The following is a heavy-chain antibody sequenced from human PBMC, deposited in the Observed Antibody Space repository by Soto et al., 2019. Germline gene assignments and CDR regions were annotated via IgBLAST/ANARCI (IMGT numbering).Heavy chain of an antibody. Sequence: SETLSLTCTVSGGSISSGDYYWSWIRQPPGKGLEWIGYIYYSGSTYYNPSLKSRVTISVDTSKNQFSLKLSSVTAADTAVYYCARVDVRRKTNWFDPWGQGTLVTVSS. D-gene: IGHD2-8*01. V-gene: IGHV4-30-4*01. J-gene: IGHJ5*02. CDR2: IYYSGST. CDR3: ARVDVRRKTNWFDP. CDR1: GGSISSGDYY.